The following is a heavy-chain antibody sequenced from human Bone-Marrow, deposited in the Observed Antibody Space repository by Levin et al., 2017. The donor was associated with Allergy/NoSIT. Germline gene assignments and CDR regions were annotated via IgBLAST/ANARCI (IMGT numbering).Heavy chain of an antibody. CDR3: ARGNPYTSSPDY. CDR1: NGSISSYY. Sequence: RSQTLSLTCTVSNGSISSYYWSWIRQPPGKGLEWIGYIFYSGSTNYSPSLKSRVTISLDTSKNQFSLKLSSMTAADTAVYYCARGNPYTSSPDYWGQGTLVTVSS. V-gene: IGHV4-59*01. CDR2: IFYSGST. J-gene: IGHJ4*02. D-gene: IGHD6-13*01.